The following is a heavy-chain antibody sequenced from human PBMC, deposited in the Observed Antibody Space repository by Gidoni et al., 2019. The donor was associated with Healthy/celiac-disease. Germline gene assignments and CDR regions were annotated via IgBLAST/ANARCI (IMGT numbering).Heavy chain of an antibody. D-gene: IGHD3-22*01. Sequence: QVQLVQSGAEVKKPGASVKVSCKASGYTFTSYYMHWVRQAPGQGLEWMGIINPSGGSTSYAQKFQGRVTMTRDTSTSTVYMELSSLRSEDTAVYYCARSVFSVDDSSGHGAFDIWGQGTMVTVSS. V-gene: IGHV1-46*01. CDR2: INPSGGST. CDR1: GYTFTSYY. CDR3: ARSVFSVDDSSGHGAFDI. J-gene: IGHJ3*02.